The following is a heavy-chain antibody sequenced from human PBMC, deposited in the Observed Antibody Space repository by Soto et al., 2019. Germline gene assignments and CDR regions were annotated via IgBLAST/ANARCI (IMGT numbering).Heavy chain of an antibody. V-gene: IGHV4-31*03. J-gene: IGHJ3*02. Sequence: SETLSLTCTVSGGSISSGGYYWSWIRQHPGKGLEWIGYIYYSGSTYYNPSLKSRVTISVDTSKNQFSLKLSSVTAADTAVYYCERAKNHDAFDIWGQGTMVTVSS. CDR3: ERAKNHDAFDI. CDR1: GGSISSGGYY. D-gene: IGHD1-1*01. CDR2: IYYSGST.